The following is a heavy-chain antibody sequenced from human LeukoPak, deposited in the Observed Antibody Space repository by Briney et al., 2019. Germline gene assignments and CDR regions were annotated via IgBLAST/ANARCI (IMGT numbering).Heavy chain of an antibody. Sequence: GGSLRLSCAASGFTVSSNYMSWVRQAPGKGLEWVSVIYSGGSTYYADSVKGRFTISRDNSKNTLYLQMGSLRAEDMAVYYCARETGTTGYFDYWGQGTLVTVSS. V-gene: IGHV3-66*01. J-gene: IGHJ4*02. CDR2: IYSGGST. D-gene: IGHD1-7*01. CDR1: GFTVSSNY. CDR3: ARETGTTGYFDY.